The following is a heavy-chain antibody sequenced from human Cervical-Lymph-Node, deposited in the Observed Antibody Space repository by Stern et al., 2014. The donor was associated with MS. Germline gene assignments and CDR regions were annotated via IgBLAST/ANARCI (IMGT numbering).Heavy chain of an antibody. J-gene: IGHJ4*02. CDR3: TRDLDYGDYGPFDY. CDR2: IRSKAYGGTT. V-gene: IGHV3-49*04. D-gene: IGHD4-17*01. CDR1: GFTFGDYA. Sequence: VQLVQSGGGLVQPGRSLRLSCTASGFTFGDYAMSWVRQAPGKGLEWVGFIRSKAYGGTTEYAASGKGRFTISRDDSKSIAYLQMNSLKTEDTAVYYCTRDLDYGDYGPFDYWGQGTLVTVSS.